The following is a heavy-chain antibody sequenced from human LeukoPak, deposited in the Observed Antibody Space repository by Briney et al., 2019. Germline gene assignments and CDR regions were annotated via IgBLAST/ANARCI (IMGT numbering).Heavy chain of an antibody. CDR2: IYYSGST. J-gene: IGHJ4*02. CDR3: ARCRGIAVDY. D-gene: IGHD6-13*01. V-gene: IGHV4-59*12. CDR1: GGSISSYY. Sequence: PSETLSLTYTVSGGSISSYYWSWIRQPPGKGLEWIGYIYYSGSTNYNPSLKSRVTMSVDTSKNQFSLKLSSVTAADTAVYYCARCRGIAVDYWGQGTLVTVSS.